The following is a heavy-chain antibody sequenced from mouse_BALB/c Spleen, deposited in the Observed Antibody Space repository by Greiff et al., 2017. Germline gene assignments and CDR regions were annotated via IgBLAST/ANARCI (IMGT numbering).Heavy chain of an antibody. D-gene: IGHD1-1*01. CDR3: ARSYYGSSYDWYFDV. V-gene: IGHV1-14*01. CDR2: INPYNDGT. Sequence: VHVKQSGPELVKPGASVKMSCKASGYTFTSYVMHWVKQKPGQGLEWIGYINPYNDGTKYNEKFKGKATLTSDKSSSTAYMELSSLTSEDSAVYYCARSYYGSSYDWYFDVWGAGTTGTVSS. J-gene: IGHJ1*01. CDR1: GYTFTSYV.